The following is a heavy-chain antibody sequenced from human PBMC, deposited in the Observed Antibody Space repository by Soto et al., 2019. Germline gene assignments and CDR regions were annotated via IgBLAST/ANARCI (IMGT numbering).Heavy chain of an antibody. Sequence: QVQLAQSGAEVKKRGSSVKVSCRVSGGTFNNYAISWVRQAPGEGLEWMGGIIPAFGTPKYAQRFGDRVTISADVYAATAYMELTSLRSDDTAVYYCARDTREITRVRGVIPYYIYHMDVWGPGTTVAVSS. CDR2: IIPAFGTP. V-gene: IGHV1-69*01. D-gene: IGHD3-10*01. CDR1: GGTFNNYA. CDR3: ARDTREITRVRGVIPYYIYHMDV. J-gene: IGHJ6*02.